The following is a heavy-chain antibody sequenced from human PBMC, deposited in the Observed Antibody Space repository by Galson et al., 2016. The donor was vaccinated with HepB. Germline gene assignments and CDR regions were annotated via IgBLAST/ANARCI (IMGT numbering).Heavy chain of an antibody. CDR3: ARALVDYSNSYYGMDV. CDR1: GFTFRNYA. V-gene: IGHV3-30*04. Sequence: SLRLSCAGSGFTFRNYALHWVRQAPGKGLQWVAVISYDGRNKYYADSVKGRFTISRDNSKNTLYLQMSSMRPEDTAVYYCARALVDYSNSYYGMDVWGQGTTVTVSS. CDR2: ISYDGRNK. D-gene: IGHD4-11*01. J-gene: IGHJ6*02.